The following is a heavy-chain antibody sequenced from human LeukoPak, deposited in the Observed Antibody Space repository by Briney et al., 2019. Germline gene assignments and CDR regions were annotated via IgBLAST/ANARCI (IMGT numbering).Heavy chain of an antibody. V-gene: IGHV1-69*05. CDR2: IIPISGTA. D-gene: IGHD2-15*01. CDR1: GGTFSSYA. Sequence: SVKVSCKASGGTFSSYAVTWVRQAPGQGLEWMGGIIPISGTANYARKFQGRVTITTDESTSTAYMELSSLRSEDTAVYYCAREGGYCSGGSCYSTAEHFQYWGQGTLVTVSS. CDR3: AREGGYCSGGSCYSTAEHFQY. J-gene: IGHJ1*01.